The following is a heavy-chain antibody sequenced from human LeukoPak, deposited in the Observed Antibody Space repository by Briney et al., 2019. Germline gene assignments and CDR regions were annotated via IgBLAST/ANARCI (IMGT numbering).Heavy chain of an antibody. V-gene: IGHV4-39*01. CDR1: GASTSISGFY. J-gene: IGHJ4*02. CDR3: ARRSWGVYYFDY. Sequence: SETLSLTCTVAGASTSISGFYWGWIRQPPGKGLECIGTLSNGGNTYYNPSLKSRVTISVDTSKNQFSLKLSSVTAADTAVYYCARRSWGVYYFDYWGQGTLVTVSS. CDR2: LSNGGNT. D-gene: IGHD3-16*01.